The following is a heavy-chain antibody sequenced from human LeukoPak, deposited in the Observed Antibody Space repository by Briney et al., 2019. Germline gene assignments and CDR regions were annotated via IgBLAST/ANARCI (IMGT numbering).Heavy chain of an antibody. V-gene: IGHV4-34*01. CDR3: ARGVVYIVVVPAAHWFDP. D-gene: IGHD2-2*01. J-gene: IGHJ5*02. Sequence: PSEALSLTCAVYGGSFSGYYWSWIRQPPGKGLEWIGEINHSGSTNYNPSLKSRVTISVDTSKNQFSLKLSSVTAADTAVYYCARGVVYIVVVPAAHWFDPWGQGTLVTVSS. CDR2: INHSGST. CDR1: GGSFSGYY.